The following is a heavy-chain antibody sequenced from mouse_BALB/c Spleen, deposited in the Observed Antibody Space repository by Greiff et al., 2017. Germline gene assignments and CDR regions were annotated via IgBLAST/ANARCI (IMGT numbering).Heavy chain of an antibody. J-gene: IGHJ3*01. V-gene: IGHV2-9*02. CDR3: ARGPYGNYEAGFAY. CDR1: GFSLTSYG. D-gene: IGHD2-1*01. Sequence: VKLVESGPGLVAPSQSLSITCTVSGFSLTSYGVPWVRQPPGKGLEWLGVIWAGGSTNYNSAIMSRLSISKDNTKSQVFLRMNSMQTDDTAMCYCARGPYGNYEAGFAYWGQGTLVTVSA. CDR2: IWAGGST.